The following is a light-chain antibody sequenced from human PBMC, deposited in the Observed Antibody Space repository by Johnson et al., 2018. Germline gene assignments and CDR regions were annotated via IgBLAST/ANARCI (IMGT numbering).Light chain of an antibody. CDR3: GTWDSSLMAGNV. Sequence: QSVLTQPPSVSAAPGQKVTISCSGSSSNIGNNYVSWYQQLPGTAPTLLSYETNTRPSRIPDRFSGSKSGTSATLGITRLQTGDEADYYCGTWDSSLMAGNVFGTGTKVTVL. CDR1: SSNIGNNY. J-gene: IGLJ1*01. CDR2: ETN. V-gene: IGLV1-51*02.